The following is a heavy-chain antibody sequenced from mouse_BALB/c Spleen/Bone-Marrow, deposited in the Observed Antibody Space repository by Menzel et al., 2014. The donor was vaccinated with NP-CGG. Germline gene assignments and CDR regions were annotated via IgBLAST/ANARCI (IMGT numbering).Heavy chain of an antibody. D-gene: IGHD1-1*01. J-gene: IGHJ2*01. CDR2: IRNKANGYTT. Sequence: EVQLVGSGGGLVQPGGSLRLSCATSGSTFTDYYMSWVRQPPGKALEWLGFIRNKANGYTTEYSASVKGRFTISRDNPQSILYLQMNTLRAEDSATYYCARDDYGRGYWGQGTTLTVSS. V-gene: IGHV7-3*02. CDR1: GSTFTDYY. CDR3: ARDDYGRGY.